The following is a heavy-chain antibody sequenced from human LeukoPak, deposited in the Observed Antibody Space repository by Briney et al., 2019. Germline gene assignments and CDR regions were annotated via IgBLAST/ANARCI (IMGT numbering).Heavy chain of an antibody. CDR3: AKSNSHGSSWYYFDY. J-gene: IGHJ4*02. Sequence: TGGSLRLSCAMSGFTFSNYAMHWVRQAPGKGLEWVSLISGDGGSTYYADSVKGRFTISRDNSKNSLDLQMNSLRTEDTALYYCAKSNSHGSSWYYFDYWGQGTLVTVSS. D-gene: IGHD6-13*01. CDR2: ISGDGGST. CDR1: GFTFSNYA. V-gene: IGHV3-43*02.